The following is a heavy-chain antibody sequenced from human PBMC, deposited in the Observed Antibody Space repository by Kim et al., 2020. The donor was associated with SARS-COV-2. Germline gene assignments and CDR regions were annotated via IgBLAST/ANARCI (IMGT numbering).Heavy chain of an antibody. CDR2: INHSGST. D-gene: IGHD3-10*01. CDR3: ARGRKLLWLRSGWFDP. V-gene: IGHV4-34*01. CDR1: GGSFSGYY. Sequence: SETLSLTCAVYGGSFSGYYWSWIRQPPGKLLEWIGEINHSGSTNYNPSLKSRVTISVDTSKNQFSLKLSSVTAADTAVYYCARGRKLLWLRSGWFDPWGQGTLVTVSS. J-gene: IGHJ5*02.